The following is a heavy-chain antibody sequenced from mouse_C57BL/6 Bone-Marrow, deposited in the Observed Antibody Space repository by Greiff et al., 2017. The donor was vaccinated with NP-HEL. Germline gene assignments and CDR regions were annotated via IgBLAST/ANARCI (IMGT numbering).Heavy chain of an antibody. CDR2: INPSTGGT. CDR1: GYSFTGYY. J-gene: IGHJ4*01. CDR3: ARGEGYYGLYYAMDY. V-gene: IGHV1-42*01. Sequence: EVKLVESGPELVKPGASVKISCKASGYSFTGYYMNWVKQSPEKSLEWIGEINPSTGGTTYNQKFKAKATLTVDKSSSTAYMQLKSLTSEDSAVYYCARGEGYYGLYYAMDYWGQGTSVTVSS. D-gene: IGHD2-3*01.